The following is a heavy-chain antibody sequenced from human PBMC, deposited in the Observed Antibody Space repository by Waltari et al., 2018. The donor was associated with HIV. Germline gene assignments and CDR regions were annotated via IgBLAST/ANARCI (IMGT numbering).Heavy chain of an antibody. J-gene: IGHJ6*02. CDR1: GFTFSSYG. V-gene: IGHV3-30*18. CDR3: AKDARFLDLDYYYGMDV. Sequence: QVQLVESGGGVVQPGRSLRLSCAASGFTFSSYGMHWVRQAPGKGLEWVAVISYDGSNKYYAESVKGRFTISRDNSKNTLYLQMNSLRAEDTAVYYCAKDARFLDLDYYYGMDVWGQGTTVTVSS. CDR2: ISYDGSNK. D-gene: IGHD3-3*01.